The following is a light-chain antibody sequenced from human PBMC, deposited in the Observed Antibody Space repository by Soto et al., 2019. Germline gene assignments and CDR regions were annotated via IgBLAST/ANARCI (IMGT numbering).Light chain of an antibody. CDR3: QQRSNWPPWT. Sequence: EVVMTQSPATLSVSPGERATLSCRASQSVSSNLAWYQQKPGQAPRLLIYGASTRAIGIPARFSGSGSGTEFTLTISSLEPEDFAVYYCQQRSNWPPWTFGQGTKVDVK. CDR1: QSVSSN. V-gene: IGKV3-15*01. CDR2: GAS. J-gene: IGKJ1*01.